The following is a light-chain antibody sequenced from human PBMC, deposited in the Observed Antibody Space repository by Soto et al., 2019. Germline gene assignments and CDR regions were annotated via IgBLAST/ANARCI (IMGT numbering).Light chain of an antibody. CDR2: AAS. V-gene: IGKV1-39*01. CDR1: QSISNH. J-gene: IGKJ1*01. Sequence: DIQMTQSPSTLSGSVGDRVTITCRASQSISNHLNCYQQKPGKDPKLLIFAASSLQSGVPSRFSGSRSGPDFNLTISSLQPEDFATYECQQRYSSTPTFGQGTKVDIK. CDR3: QQRYSSTPT.